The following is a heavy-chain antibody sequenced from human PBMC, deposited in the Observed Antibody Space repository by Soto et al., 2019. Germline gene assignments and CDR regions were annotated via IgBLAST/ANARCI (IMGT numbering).Heavy chain of an antibody. CDR3: ARVPVMITFGGVIVHGMDV. CDR2: IYYSGST. CDR1: GGSISSGGYY. J-gene: IGHJ6*02. Sequence: PSETLSLTCTVSGGSISSGGYYWSWIRQHPGKGLEWIGYIYYSGSTYYNPSLKSRVTISVDTSKNQFSLKLSSVTAADTAVYYCARVPVMITFGGVIVHGMDVWGQGTTVTVSS. V-gene: IGHV4-31*03. D-gene: IGHD3-16*02.